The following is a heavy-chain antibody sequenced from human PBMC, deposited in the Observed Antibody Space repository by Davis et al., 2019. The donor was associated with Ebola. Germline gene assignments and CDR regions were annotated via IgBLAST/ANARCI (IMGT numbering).Heavy chain of an antibody. CDR3: ARDSSGVVGANDFDY. CDR1: GYTFTSYY. V-gene: IGHV1-18*04. Sequence: ASVKVSCKASGYTFTSYYMHWVRQAPGQGLEWMGWINPHNGNTNYAQNVQGRVTMTTDTSTSTAYMEVGSLRSEDTAVYFCARDSSGVVGANDFDYWGQGTLVTVSS. D-gene: IGHD1-26*01. J-gene: IGHJ4*02. CDR2: INPHNGNT.